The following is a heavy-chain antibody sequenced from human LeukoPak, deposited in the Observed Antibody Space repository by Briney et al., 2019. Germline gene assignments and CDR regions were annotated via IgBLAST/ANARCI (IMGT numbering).Heavy chain of an antibody. CDR1: GGSISSYY. D-gene: IGHD1-26*01. V-gene: IGHV4-59*12. J-gene: IGHJ4*02. Sequence: SETLSLTCTVSGGSISSYYWSWIRQPPGKGLEWIGYIYYSGSTNYNPSLKSRVSMSVDTSRNQFSLKLSSVTAADTAVYYCARENVRGSYADYWGQGTLITVSS. CDR3: ARENVRGSYADY. CDR2: IYYSGST.